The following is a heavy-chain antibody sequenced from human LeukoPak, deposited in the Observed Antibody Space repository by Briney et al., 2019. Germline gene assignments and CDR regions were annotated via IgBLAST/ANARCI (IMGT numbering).Heavy chain of an antibody. J-gene: IGHJ4*02. CDR3: ARGRTFDN. CDR2: IYDRGGT. V-gene: IGHV4-59*01. Sequence: SETLSLTCTVSGVSISSYYLSWIRQPPGKGLEWIGNIYDRGGTKYNPSLKSRVTISVDTSKNQFSLRLSSVTAADTAVYYCARGRTFDNWGQGTLVTVSS. CDR1: GVSISSYY.